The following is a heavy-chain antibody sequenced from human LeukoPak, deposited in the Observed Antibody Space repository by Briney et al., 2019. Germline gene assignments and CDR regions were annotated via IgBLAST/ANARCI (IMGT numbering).Heavy chain of an antibody. D-gene: IGHD4/OR15-4a*01. J-gene: IGHJ3*02. CDR2: IYYTGTT. Sequence: PSETLSLTCTVSGGSLSSYYWSWIRQPPGKGLEWIGYIYYTGTTISNPSLKSRVTISVDTSKNQFSLKLSSVTAADTAVYYCARHANSDAFDIWGQGTMVTVSS. CDR3: ARHANSDAFDI. CDR1: GGSLSSYY. V-gene: IGHV4-59*01.